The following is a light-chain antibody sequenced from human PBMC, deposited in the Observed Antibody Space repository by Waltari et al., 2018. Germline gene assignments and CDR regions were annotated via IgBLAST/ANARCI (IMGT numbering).Light chain of an antibody. CDR1: SSDVVYFTH. CDR3: SSYTGRGTVI. J-gene: IGLJ2*01. Sequence: QSALTQPASVSGSPGQSITIPCTGTSSDVVYFTHFSWFQHPPASAPKLLIYDLTDRPSGVSSRFSGSKSVNTASLTISGLQAEDEADYYCSSYTGRGTVIFGGGTKLTVL. V-gene: IGLV2-14*01. CDR2: DLT.